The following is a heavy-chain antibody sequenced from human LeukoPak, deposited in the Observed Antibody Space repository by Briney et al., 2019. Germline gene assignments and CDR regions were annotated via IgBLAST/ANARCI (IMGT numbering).Heavy chain of an antibody. CDR1: GYSFTSYW. CDR2: IYPGDSDT. D-gene: IGHD2-2*02. CDR3: ARTGDCSSTICYSLDY. Sequence: GESLKISCKGSGYSFTSYWIGWVRQMPGKGLEWMGIIYPGDSDTRYSPSFQGQVTISADKSISTAYLQWSSLKASDTAMYYCARTGDCSSTICYSLDYWGQGTLVTVSS. V-gene: IGHV5-51*01. J-gene: IGHJ4*02.